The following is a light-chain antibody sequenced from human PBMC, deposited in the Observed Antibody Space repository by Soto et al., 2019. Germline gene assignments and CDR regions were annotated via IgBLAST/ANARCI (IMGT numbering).Light chain of an antibody. J-gene: IGKJ2*01. CDR1: QSVSSNY. CDR3: QQYGSSRVT. Sequence: EIVLTQSPGTLSLSPGERATLSCRASQSVSSNYLAWYQQKPGQAPRLLIYGASSRATGIPDRFSGSGSGTDFTLTISRLEPEDVAVYYCQQYGSSRVTFGQGTKLEIK. CDR2: GAS. V-gene: IGKV3-20*01.